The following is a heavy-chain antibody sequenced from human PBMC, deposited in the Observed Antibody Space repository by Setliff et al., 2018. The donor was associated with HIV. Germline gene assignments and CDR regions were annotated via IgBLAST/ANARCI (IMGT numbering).Heavy chain of an antibody. CDR3: ARDLTNFWSGRNPGYYYYMDV. Sequence: GGSLRLSCSASGFTFSSYAMHWVRQAPGKGLEYVSAISSNGGSTYYADSVKGRFTISRDNSKNTLYLQMSSLRAEDTAVYYCARDLTNFWSGRNPGYYYYMDVWGKGTTVTVSS. V-gene: IGHV3-64D*09. CDR2: ISSNGGST. D-gene: IGHD3-3*01. CDR1: GFTFSSYA. J-gene: IGHJ6*03.